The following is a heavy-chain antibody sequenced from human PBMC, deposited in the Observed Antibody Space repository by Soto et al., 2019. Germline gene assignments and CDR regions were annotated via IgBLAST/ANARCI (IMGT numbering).Heavy chain of an antibody. CDR3: ARDRAVAAYFDY. V-gene: IGHV3-74*01. J-gene: IGHJ4*02. D-gene: IGHD6-19*01. Sequence: PGGSLRLSCAASGFTFSGYWMHWVRQSPGKGLVWVSRINSDGSSTSYADSVKGRFTISRDNAKNTLYLQMNSLRAEDTAVYYCARDRAVAAYFDYWGQGTLVTVSS. CDR2: INSDGSST. CDR1: GFTFSGYW.